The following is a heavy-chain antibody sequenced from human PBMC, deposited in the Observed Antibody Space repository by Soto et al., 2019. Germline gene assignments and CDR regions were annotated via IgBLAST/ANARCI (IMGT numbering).Heavy chain of an antibody. J-gene: IGHJ6*02. D-gene: IGHD5-18*01. CDR2: INPNSGGT. CDR3: ARDRGYSYGSYYYYYGMDV. CDR1: GYTFTGYY. Sequence: ASVKVCCKASGYTFTGYYMHWVRQAPGQGLEWMGWINPNSGGTNYAQKFQGWVTMTRDTSISTAYMELSRLRSDDTAVYYCARDRGYSYGSYYYYYGMDVWGQGTTVTVSS. V-gene: IGHV1-2*04.